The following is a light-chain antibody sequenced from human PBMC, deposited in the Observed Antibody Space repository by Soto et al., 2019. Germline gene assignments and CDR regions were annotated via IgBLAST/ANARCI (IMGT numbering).Light chain of an antibody. Sequence: QSVLAQPPSASGSPGQSVTISCAVTSSDVGGYNYVSWYQQYPGKVPKLMIYEVSERPSGVPDRFSGSKSGNTAFLTVSGLQAEDEADYYCLSYADTAYVFGTGTKVTLL. CDR2: EVS. V-gene: IGLV2-8*01. CDR1: SSDVGGYNY. J-gene: IGLJ1*01. CDR3: LSYADTAYV.